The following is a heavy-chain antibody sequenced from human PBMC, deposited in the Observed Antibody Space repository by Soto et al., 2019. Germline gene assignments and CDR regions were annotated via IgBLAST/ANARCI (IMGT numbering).Heavy chain of an antibody. Sequence: SETLSLTCTVSGGSTNSRSDYWGWIRQPPGRGLEWIGSVYYSGSTHDNPSLQSRVSISVDTSRNQLSPNLISVTAADTAVYFCARQPRGPGYGERGLYFDHWGQGTLVTVSS. D-gene: IGHD3-16*01. V-gene: IGHV4-39*01. CDR1: GGSTNSRSDY. CDR2: VYYSGST. CDR3: ARQPRGPGYGERGLYFDH. J-gene: IGHJ4*02.